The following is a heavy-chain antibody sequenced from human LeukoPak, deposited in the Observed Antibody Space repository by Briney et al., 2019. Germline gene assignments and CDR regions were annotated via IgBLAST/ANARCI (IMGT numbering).Heavy chain of an antibody. Sequence: GASVKVSCKASGYTFANYGINWVRQAPGQGLEWMGWISVYNGNTNYAQNLQGRVTMTEDTSTDTAYMELSSLRSEDTAVYYCATDGINYYDSSGYRTLDYWGQGTLVTVSS. CDR1: GYTFANYG. CDR2: ISVYNGNT. CDR3: ATDGINYYDSSGYRTLDY. D-gene: IGHD3-22*01. V-gene: IGHV1-18*01. J-gene: IGHJ4*02.